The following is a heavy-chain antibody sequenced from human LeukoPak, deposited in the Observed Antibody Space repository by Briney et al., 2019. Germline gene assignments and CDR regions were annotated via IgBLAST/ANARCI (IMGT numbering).Heavy chain of an antibody. J-gene: IGHJ4*02. D-gene: IGHD6-19*01. CDR3: ARDVAIAVAANPVDY. CDR1: GFTFSDYY. V-gene: IGHV3-11*01. CDR2: ISSSGSTI. Sequence: GGSLRLSCAASGFTFSDYYMSWIRQAPGKGLEWVSYISSSGSTIYYADSVKGRFTISRDNAKNSLYLQMNSLRAEDTAVYYCARDVAIAVAANPVDYWGQGTLVTVPS.